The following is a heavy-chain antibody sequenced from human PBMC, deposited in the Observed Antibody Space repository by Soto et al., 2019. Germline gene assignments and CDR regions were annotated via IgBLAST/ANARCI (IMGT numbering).Heavy chain of an antibody. CDR1: AGTFVNYA. CDR3: ARVALSGISVVGVDS. V-gene: IGHV1-69*18. CDR2: ITPMFGTT. J-gene: IGHJ4*02. Sequence: QVQLVQSGAEVKKPGSSVKVPCKASAGTFVNYAITWVRQAPGQALELMGTITPMFGTTYNAQKFNGRVTVPAYESTSTALMELSGLRSQDTAVDYGARVALSGISVVGVDSWGQGALVTYSS. D-gene: IGHD1-20*01.